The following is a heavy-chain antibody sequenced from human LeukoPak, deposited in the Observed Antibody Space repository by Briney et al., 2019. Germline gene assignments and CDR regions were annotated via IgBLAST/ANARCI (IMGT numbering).Heavy chain of an antibody. CDR3: ARDGYYYDSSGYYEKMYYFDY. J-gene: IGHJ4*02. V-gene: IGHV4-4*07. CDR1: GGSISSYY. Sequence: SETLSLTCTVSGGSISSYYWSWIRQPAGKGLEWIGRIYTSGSTNYNPSLKSRVTMSVDSSKNQFSLKLSSVTAADTAVYYCARDGYYYDSSGYYEKMYYFDYWGQGTLVTVSS. CDR2: IYTSGST. D-gene: IGHD3-22*01.